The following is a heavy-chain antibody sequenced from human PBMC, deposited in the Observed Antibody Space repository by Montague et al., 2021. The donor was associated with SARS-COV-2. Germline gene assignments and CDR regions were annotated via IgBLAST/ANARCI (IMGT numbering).Heavy chain of an antibody. Sequence: SETLSLTCTVSGGSISSSSYYWGWIRQPPGKGLEWIGSIYYSGSTYYNPSLKSRVTISVDTSKNQFSLKLRSVTAADTAVYYCARDQGCNWNCYYYYGMDVWGQGTTVTVSS. CDR1: GGSISSSSYY. D-gene: IGHD1-7*01. V-gene: IGHV4-39*07. CDR3: ARDQGCNWNCYYYYGMDV. CDR2: IYYSGST. J-gene: IGHJ6*02.